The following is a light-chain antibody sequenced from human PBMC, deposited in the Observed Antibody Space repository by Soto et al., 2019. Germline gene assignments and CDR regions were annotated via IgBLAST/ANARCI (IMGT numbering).Light chain of an antibody. CDR2: TAS. Sequence: DIQLTQSPASVSAAVGDRINISCRASQPIKTWLAWYQQKPGKGPKLLIYTASTLETGVPSRFSGSGSGTDFTLTISSLQPEDAAISSCQQAVSFPFTFGPGAKV. CDR1: QPIKTW. J-gene: IGKJ3*01. CDR3: QQAVSFPFT. V-gene: IGKV1-12*02.